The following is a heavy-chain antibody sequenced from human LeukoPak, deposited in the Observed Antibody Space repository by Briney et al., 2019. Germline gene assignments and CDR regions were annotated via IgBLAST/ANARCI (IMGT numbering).Heavy chain of an antibody. J-gene: IGHJ5*02. V-gene: IGHV3-30*04. D-gene: IGHD3-3*01. Sequence: GGSLRLSCAASGFTFSSYAMHWVRQAPGKGLEWVAVISYGGSNKYYADSVKGRFTISRDNSKNTLYLQMNSLRAEDTAVYYCARDGLRFLEWLSGRHKWFWFDPWGRGTLVTVSS. CDR1: GFTFSSYA. CDR2: ISYGGSNK. CDR3: ARDGLRFLEWLSGRHKWFWFDP.